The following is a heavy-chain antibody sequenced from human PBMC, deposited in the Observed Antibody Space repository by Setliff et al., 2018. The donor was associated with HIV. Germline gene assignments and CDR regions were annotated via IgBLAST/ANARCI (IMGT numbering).Heavy chain of an antibody. CDR1: GGSITGYY. CDR2: IHTSGST. CDR3: ARGVPLLPPNF. D-gene: IGHD2-15*01. V-gene: IGHV4-4*07. Sequence: SETLSLTCTVSGGSITGYYWSWIRQPPGKGLEWMGRIHTSGSTNYNPSLTSRVTLSVDTSKNQFSLKLTSLTAADTAVYYCARGVPLLPPNFWGQGTLVTVSS. J-gene: IGHJ4*02.